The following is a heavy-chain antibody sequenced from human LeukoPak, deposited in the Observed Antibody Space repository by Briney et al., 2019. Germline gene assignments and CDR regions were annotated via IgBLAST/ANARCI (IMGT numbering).Heavy chain of an antibody. D-gene: IGHD4-17*01. CDR2: INPSDEST. Sequence: ASVKVSCKTSGYTFTSYKMHWVRQAPGQGLEWMGIINPSDESTSYAQNFQGRVAMTRDTSTSTVYMELSSLRADDTAVYYCAREPGYGDYVADLWGRGTLVTVSS. V-gene: IGHV1-46*01. J-gene: IGHJ2*01. CDR3: AREPGYGDYVADL. CDR1: GYTFTSYK.